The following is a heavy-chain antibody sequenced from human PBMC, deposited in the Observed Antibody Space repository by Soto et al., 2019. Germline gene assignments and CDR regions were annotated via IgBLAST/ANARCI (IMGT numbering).Heavy chain of an antibody. CDR1: GYSFVAYY. V-gene: IGHV1-2*02. D-gene: IGHD6-25*01. Sequence: QVQLVQSGAEVKKPGTSVRVSCKASGYSFVAYYVHWVRQAPGQGLEWMGWINPNSGGSDSAQKFQGRVTMTNDRSTDTVYMELRGLKADDTAVYYCARDRMKLIAAGDALDIWGQGTAFTVSS. CDR3: ARDRMKLIAAGDALDI. CDR2: INPNSGGS. J-gene: IGHJ3*02.